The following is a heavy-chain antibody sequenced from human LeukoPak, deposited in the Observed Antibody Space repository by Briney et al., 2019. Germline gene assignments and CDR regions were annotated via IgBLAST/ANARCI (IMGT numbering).Heavy chain of an antibody. J-gene: IGHJ4*02. CDR1: GGTFSSYA. CDR3: ARGYYGSGSYCPARY. CDR2: ISAYNGNT. V-gene: IGHV1-18*01. Sequence: ASVKVSCKASGGTFSSYAISWVRQAPGQGLEWMGWISAYNGNTNYAQKLQGRVTMTRNTSISTAYMELSSLRSEDTAVYYCARGYYGSGSYCPARYWGQGTLVTVSS. D-gene: IGHD3-10*01.